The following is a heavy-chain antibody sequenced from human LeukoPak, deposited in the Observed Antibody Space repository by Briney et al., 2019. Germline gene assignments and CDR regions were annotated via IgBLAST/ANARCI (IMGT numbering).Heavy chain of an antibody. CDR3: ASNVTTTPITTGGAFNI. CDR1: GFTFSSYS. V-gene: IGHV3-21*01. J-gene: IGHJ3*02. D-gene: IGHD4-17*01. Sequence: GGSLRLSCAASGFTFSSYSMNWVRQAPGKGLEWVSYISSSSTYIYYADTVKGRFTVSRDNAQNSLHLQMNSLRAEDTAVYYCASNVTTTPITTGGAFNIWGQGTMVTVSS. CDR2: ISSSSTYI.